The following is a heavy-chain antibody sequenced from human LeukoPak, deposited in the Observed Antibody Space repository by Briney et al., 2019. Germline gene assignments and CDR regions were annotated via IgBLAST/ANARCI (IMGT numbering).Heavy chain of an antibody. J-gene: IGHJ4*02. V-gene: IGHV3-23*01. CDR1: GFTFSSYA. D-gene: IGHD2-21*02. Sequence: GGSLRLACAAAGFTFSSYAMSWVRQAPGKGLEWASAISGSGGSTYYADSVKGRFTISRDNSKNTLYLQMNSLRAEDTDVYYCAKEVTAIRRGYFDYWGQGTLVTVSS. CDR2: ISGSGGST. CDR3: AKEVTAIRRGYFDY.